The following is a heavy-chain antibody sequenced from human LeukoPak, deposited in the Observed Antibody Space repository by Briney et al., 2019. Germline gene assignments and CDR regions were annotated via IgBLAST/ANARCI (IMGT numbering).Heavy chain of an antibody. CDR2: IYYSGST. Sequence: PSETLSLTCTVSGGSISSSSYYWGWIRQPPGKGLEWIGSIYYSGSTYYNPSLKSRVTISVDTSKNQFSLKLSSVTAADTAVYYCARQGYYYDSSGYYYRPALDMDVWGKGTTVTISS. J-gene: IGHJ6*03. CDR3: ARQGYYYDSSGYYYRPALDMDV. V-gene: IGHV4-39*01. D-gene: IGHD3-22*01. CDR1: GGSISSSSYY.